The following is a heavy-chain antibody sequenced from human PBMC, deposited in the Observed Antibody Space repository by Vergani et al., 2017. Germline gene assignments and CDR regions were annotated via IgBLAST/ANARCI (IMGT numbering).Heavy chain of an antibody. D-gene: IGHD3-10*01. CDR1: GFTFSSYD. J-gene: IGHJ2*01. V-gene: IGHV3-13*05. Sequence: EVQLVESGGGLVQPGGSLRLSCAASGFTFSSYDMHWVRQATGKGLEWVSAIGTAGDPYYPGSVKGRVTISRENAKNSLYLQMNSLGAGNTAVYYCARDAGYYGSSDWYCDLWGRGTLVTVSS. CDR3: ARDAGYYGSSDWYCDL. CDR2: IGTAGDP.